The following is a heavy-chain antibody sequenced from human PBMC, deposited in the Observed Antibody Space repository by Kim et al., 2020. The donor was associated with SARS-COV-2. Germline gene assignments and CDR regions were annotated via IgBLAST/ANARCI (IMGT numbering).Heavy chain of an antibody. CDR3: ARGQKQWLVDY. J-gene: IGHJ4*02. V-gene: IGHV1-2*02. D-gene: IGHD6-19*01. CDR2: T. Sequence: TNYAQKFQGRVTMTRDTSIRTAYMELSRLRSDDTAVYYCARGQKQWLVDYWGQGTLVTVSS.